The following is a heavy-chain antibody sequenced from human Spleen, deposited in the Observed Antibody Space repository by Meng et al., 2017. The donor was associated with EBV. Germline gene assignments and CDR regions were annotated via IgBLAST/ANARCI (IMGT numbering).Heavy chain of an antibody. CDR1: GFTCSNSA. CDR3: AKDWLWFGEFNGY. J-gene: IGHJ4*02. D-gene: IGHD3-10*01. Sequence: EVQLLGSGGGLVQPGGSLRLSCSASGFTCSNSAMSWVRQAPGKGLEWVSAISGSGGSTYYADSVKGRFTISRDNSKNTLYLQMNSLRAEDTAVYYCAKDWLWFGEFNGYWGQGTLVTVAS. V-gene: IGHV3-23*01. CDR2: ISGSGGST.